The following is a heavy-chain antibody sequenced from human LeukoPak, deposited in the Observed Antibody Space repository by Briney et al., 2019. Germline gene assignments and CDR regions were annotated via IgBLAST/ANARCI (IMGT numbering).Heavy chain of an antibody. CDR3: ARDMAVAGTDYYYGMDV. CDR2: IAYDGSNK. CDR1: GFTFSSSG. J-gene: IGHJ6*02. Sequence: PGGSLRLSCAASGFTFSSSGMHWVRQAPGEGLEWVSVIAYDGSNKYYADSVKGRFTISRDNSKNTLYLQMNSLRAEDTAVYYCARDMAVAGTDYYYGMDVWGQGTTVTVSS. V-gene: IGHV3-30*19. D-gene: IGHD6-19*01.